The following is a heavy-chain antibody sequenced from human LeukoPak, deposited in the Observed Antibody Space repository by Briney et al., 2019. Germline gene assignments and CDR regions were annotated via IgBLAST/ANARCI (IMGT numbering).Heavy chain of an antibody. CDR2: INPNSGGT. D-gene: IGHD3-10*01. J-gene: IGHJ4*02. V-gene: IGHV1-2*06. CDR1: GYTFTGYY. Sequence: ASVKVSCKASGYTFTGYYRHWVRQAPGQGLEWMGRINPNSGGTNYAQKFQGRVTMTRDTSISTAYMELSRLRSDDTAVYYCARGRFGELLYAYWGQGTLVTVSS. CDR3: ARGRFGELLYAY.